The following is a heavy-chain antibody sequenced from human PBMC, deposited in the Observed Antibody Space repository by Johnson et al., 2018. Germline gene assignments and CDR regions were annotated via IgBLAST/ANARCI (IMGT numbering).Heavy chain of an antibody. CDR3: ARYDYGGNGAFDI. CDR1: GGSISSYY. CDR2: IYYSGST. Sequence: QVQLQESGPGLVKPSETLSLTCTVSGGSISSYYWSWIRQPPGKGLEWIGYIYYSGSTNYNPSLKSRVTISVDTSKNQFSLKLSSVTAADTAVYYLARYDYGGNGAFDIWGQGTMVTVSS. V-gene: IGHV4-59*01. D-gene: IGHD4-23*01. J-gene: IGHJ3*02.